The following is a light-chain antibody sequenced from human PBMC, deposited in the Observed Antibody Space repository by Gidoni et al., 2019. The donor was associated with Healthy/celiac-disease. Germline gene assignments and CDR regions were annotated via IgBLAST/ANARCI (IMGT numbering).Light chain of an antibody. CDR3: MQALQTPYT. J-gene: IGKJ2*01. Sequence: DIVMPQSPLSLPVTPGGPASTSCRSSQSLLHSNGYNYLAGYLQKPGQSPQLLIYLGSTRASGVPDSFIGSGSGTDVTLKISRVEAYDVWVYYCMQALQTPYTFGQGTKLEIK. V-gene: IGKV2-28*01. CDR1: QSLLHSNGYNY. CDR2: LGS.